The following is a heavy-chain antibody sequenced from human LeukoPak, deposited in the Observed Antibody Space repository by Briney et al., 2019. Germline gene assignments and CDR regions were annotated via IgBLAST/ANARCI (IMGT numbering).Heavy chain of an antibody. CDR3: AREMATIFGTDGMDV. D-gene: IGHD5-24*01. J-gene: IGHJ6*02. CDR1: GGPISSYY. CDR2: IYYSGST. Sequence: SETLSLTCTVSGGPISSYYWSWIRQPPGKGLEWIGYIYYSGSTNYNPSLKSRVTISVDTSKNQFSLKLSSVTAADTAVYYCAREMATIFGTDGMDVWGQGTTVTVSS. V-gene: IGHV4-59*01.